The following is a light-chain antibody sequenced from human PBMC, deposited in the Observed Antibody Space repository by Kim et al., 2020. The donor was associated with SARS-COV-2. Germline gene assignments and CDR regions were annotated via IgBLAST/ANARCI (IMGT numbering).Light chain of an antibody. J-gene: IGLJ3*02. CDR3: NSRGTRGSLLV. CDR1: SLSSYY. CDR2: GRN. V-gene: IGLV3-19*01. Sequence: SSELTQDPAVSVALGQTVRITCQGDSLSSYYANWYQQKPGQAPLLVFYGRNHRPSGIPDRFSGSSSGNTAFLTITGAQAEDEAEYFCNSRGTRGSLLVFGGGTKVTVL.